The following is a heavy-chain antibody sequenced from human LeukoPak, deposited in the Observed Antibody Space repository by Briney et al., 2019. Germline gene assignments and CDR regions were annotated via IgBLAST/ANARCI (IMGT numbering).Heavy chain of an antibody. CDR3: ARLHGGYCSSTSCSN. CDR1: GFTFSSYA. Sequence: GGSLRLSCAASGFTFSSYAMSWVRQAPGKGLEWVSAISGSGGSTYYADSVKGRFTISRDNSKNTLYLQMNSLRAEDTAVYYCARLHGGYCSSTSCSNWGQGTLVTVSS. J-gene: IGHJ4*02. D-gene: IGHD2-2*01. V-gene: IGHV3-23*01. CDR2: ISGSGGST.